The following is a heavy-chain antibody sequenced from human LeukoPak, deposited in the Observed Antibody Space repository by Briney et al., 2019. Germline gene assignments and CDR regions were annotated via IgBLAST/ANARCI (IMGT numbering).Heavy chain of an antibody. CDR1: EIGFSDSG. V-gene: IGHV3-30*02. Sequence: GGSLRLSCGVSEIGFSDSGRHWLRQAPGKGLEWVAFIQYNAITIKYAHSVKGRFTISRDNSKNTLYLQLNSLTDDDTAVYYCAGEGGKIVAGSFDYWGQGALVTVSS. CDR2: IQYNAITI. D-gene: IGHD5-12*01. CDR3: AGEGGKIVAGSFDY. J-gene: IGHJ4*02.